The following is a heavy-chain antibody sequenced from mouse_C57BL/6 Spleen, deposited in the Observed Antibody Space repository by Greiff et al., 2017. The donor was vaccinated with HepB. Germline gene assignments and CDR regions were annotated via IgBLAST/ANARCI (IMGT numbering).Heavy chain of an antibody. CDR2: IDPSDSYT. V-gene: IGHV1-69*01. CDR1: GYTFTSYW. Sequence: QVQLQQPGAELVMPGASVKLSCKASGYTFTSYWMHWVKQRPGQGLEWIGEIDPSDSYTNYNQKFKGKSTLTVDKSSSTAYMQLSSLTSEDSAVYYGARSPPYYYGSSHYFDYWGQGTTLTVSS. CDR3: ARSPPYYYGSSHYFDY. J-gene: IGHJ2*01. D-gene: IGHD1-1*01.